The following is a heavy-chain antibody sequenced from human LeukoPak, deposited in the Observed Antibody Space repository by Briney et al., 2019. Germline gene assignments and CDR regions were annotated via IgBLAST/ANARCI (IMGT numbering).Heavy chain of an antibody. J-gene: IGHJ6*02. V-gene: IGHV1-69*13. CDR1: GGTFSSYA. CDR3: ARHYYDSSGYYYYYYGMDV. D-gene: IGHD3-22*01. CDR2: IIPIFGTA. Sequence: SVKVSCKASGGTFSSYAISWVRRAPGQGLEWMGGIIPIFGTANYAQKFQGRVTITADESTSTAYMELSSLRSEDTAVYYCARHYYDSSGYYYYYYGMDVWGQGTTVTVSS.